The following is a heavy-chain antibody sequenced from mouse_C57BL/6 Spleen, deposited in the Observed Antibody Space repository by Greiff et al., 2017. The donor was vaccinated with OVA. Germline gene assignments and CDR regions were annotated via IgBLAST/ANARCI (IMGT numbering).Heavy chain of an antibody. J-gene: IGHJ4*01. CDR3: ARKGLWFYYYAMDY. Sequence: VQLQQSGPELVKPGASVKIPCKASGYTFTDYNMDWVKQSHGKSLEWIGDINPNNGGTIYNQKFKGKATLTVDKSSSTAYMELRSLTSEDTAVYYCARKGLWFYYYAMDYWGQGTSVTVSS. V-gene: IGHV1-18*01. CDR2: INPNNGGT. D-gene: IGHD2-2*01. CDR1: GYTFTDYN.